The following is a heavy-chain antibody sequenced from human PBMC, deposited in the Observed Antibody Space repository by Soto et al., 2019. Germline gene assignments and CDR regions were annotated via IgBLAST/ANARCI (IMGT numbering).Heavy chain of an antibody. CDR2: INQSGIT. J-gene: IGHJ4*02. D-gene: IGHD2-15*01. CDR1: GGSFSNYY. V-gene: IGHV4-34*01. CDR3: ARDLSVVFDY. Sequence: SETLSLTCAVYGGSFSNYYWSWIRQPPGKGLEWIGEINQSGITNYNPSLKSRVTISEDASKNQFSLKLSSVTAADAAVYYCARDLSVVFDYWGQGTLVTVSS.